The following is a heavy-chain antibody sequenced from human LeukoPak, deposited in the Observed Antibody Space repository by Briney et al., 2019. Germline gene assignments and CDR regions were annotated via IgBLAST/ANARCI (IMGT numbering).Heavy chain of an antibody. J-gene: IGHJ4*02. V-gene: IGHV4-30-2*01. CDR1: GGSISSGGYS. CDR2: IYHSGST. CDR3: ARDPSGSGNYYFDY. Sequence: SETLPLTCAVSGGSISSGGYSWSWIRQPPGKGLEWIGYIYHSGSTYYNPSLKSRVTISVDRSKNQFSLKLSSVTAADTAVYYCARDPSGSGNYYFDYWGQGTLVTVSS. D-gene: IGHD3-10*01.